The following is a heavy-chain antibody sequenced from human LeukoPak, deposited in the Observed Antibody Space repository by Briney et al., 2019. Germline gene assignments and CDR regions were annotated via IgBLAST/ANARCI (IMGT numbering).Heavy chain of an antibody. CDR1: GFTFSKYA. D-gene: IGHD6-13*01. V-gene: IGHV3-23*01. CDR3: ARGTGDTSSWYHDY. CDR2: ISGSGGGT. Sequence: GGSLRLSCVVSGFTFSKYAMTWVRQAPAKGLEWVSGISGSGGGTFYADSVKGRFAISRDNSKNTLYLQMNSLRPEDTAVYHCARGTGDTSSWYHDYWGQGTLVTVS. J-gene: IGHJ4*02.